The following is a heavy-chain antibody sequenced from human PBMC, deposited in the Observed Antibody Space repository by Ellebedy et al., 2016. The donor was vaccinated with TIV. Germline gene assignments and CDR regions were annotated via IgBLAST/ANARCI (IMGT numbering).Heavy chain of an antibody. D-gene: IGHD3-10*01. CDR1: GFTFSYYA. V-gene: IGHV3-30-3*01. CDR2: LSYDGSNI. CDR3: ATDRGEGGLPSFFDS. Sequence: GESLKISCAASGFTFSYYAMHWVRQAPGKGLEWVALLSYDGSNIYYADSVKGRFTVSRDNAKNSLSLQMDSLRAEDTAVYYCATDRGEGGLPSFFDSWGQGTLVTVST. J-gene: IGHJ4*02.